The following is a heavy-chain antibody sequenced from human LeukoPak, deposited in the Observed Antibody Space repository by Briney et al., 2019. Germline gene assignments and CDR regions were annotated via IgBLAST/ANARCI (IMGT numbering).Heavy chain of an antibody. D-gene: IGHD6-6*01. J-gene: IGHJ6*03. V-gene: IGHV1-69*05. Sequence: ASVKVSCKASGGTFSSYAISWVRQAPGQGREWMGGIIPIFGTANYAQKFQGRVTITTDESTSTAYMELSSLRSEDTAVYYCASHSSSSDLNYYYMDVWGKGTTVTVSS. CDR2: IIPIFGTA. CDR1: GGTFSSYA. CDR3: ASHSSSSDLNYYYMDV.